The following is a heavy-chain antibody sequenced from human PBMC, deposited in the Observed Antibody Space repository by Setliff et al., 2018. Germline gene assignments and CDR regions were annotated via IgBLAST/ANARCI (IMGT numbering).Heavy chain of an antibody. CDR3: ARVRSSSWLVVNWFDP. CDR1: GYTFTGYY. CDR2: INPNSGGT. D-gene: IGHD6-13*01. J-gene: IGHJ5*02. Sequence: ASVKVSCKASGYTFTGYYIHWVRQAPGQGLEWMGWINPNSGGTNYAQKFQGRVTMTRDTSISTAYMELSRLRSDDTAVYYCARVRSSSWLVVNWFDPWGQGTLVTVSS. V-gene: IGHV1-2*02.